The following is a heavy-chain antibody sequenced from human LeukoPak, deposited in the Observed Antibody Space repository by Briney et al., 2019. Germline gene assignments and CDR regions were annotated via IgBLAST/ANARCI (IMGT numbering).Heavy chain of an antibody. D-gene: IGHD3-22*01. V-gene: IGHV3-30*04. Sequence: GGSLRLSCAASGFTFSSYAMHWVRQAPGKGLEWVAVISYDGSNKYYAVSVKGRFTISRDNSKNTLYLQMNSLRAEDTAVYYCARDGGTDYYDSSGYSRYYFDYWGQGTLVTVSS. CDR3: ARDGGTDYYDSSGYSRYYFDY. CDR1: GFTFSSYA. CDR2: ISYDGSNK. J-gene: IGHJ4*02.